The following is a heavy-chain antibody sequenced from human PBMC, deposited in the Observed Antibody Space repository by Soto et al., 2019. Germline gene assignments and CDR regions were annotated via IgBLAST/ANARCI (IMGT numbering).Heavy chain of an antibody. V-gene: IGHV3-33*01. D-gene: IGHD4-17*01. CDR3: ARAYGDWRYFDY. J-gene: IGHJ4*02. CDR2: IWYDGSNK. Sequence: QVYLVESGGGVVQPGTSLRLSCAASGFTFSSYGMHWVRQTPGKGLDWVAFIWYDGSNKYYADSVKGRFTISRDNSKNTLYRQVNRLRFEDTAVYYCARAYGDWRYFDYWGQVTLVTVSA. CDR1: GFTFSSYG.